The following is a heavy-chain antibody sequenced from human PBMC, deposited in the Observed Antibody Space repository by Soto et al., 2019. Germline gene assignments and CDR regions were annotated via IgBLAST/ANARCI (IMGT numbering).Heavy chain of an antibody. V-gene: IGHV1-69*13. J-gene: IGHJ6*02. Sequence: ASVKVSCKASGGTFSSYAISWVRQAPGQGLEWMGGIIPIFGTANYAQKFQGRVTITADESTSTAYMELSSLRSEDTAVYYCARSAQLSIAAPYYYYGMDVWGQGTTVTVSS. CDR2: IIPIFGTA. CDR3: ARSAQLSIAAPYYYYGMDV. CDR1: GGTFSSYA. D-gene: IGHD6-6*01.